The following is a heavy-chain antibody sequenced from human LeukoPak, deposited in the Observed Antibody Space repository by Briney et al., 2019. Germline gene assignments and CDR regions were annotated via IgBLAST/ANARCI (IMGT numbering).Heavy chain of an antibody. D-gene: IGHD3-22*01. CDR3: ARDTEPYYFDSSGYPGAFDI. Sequence: PGRSLRLSCAASGFTFSSYGMHWVRQAPGKGLEWVAVIWYDVSNKYYADSGKGRFTISRDNSKNTMYLQMTSMRAEDTAVYYCARDTEPYYFDSSGYPGAFDIWGQGTMVTVSS. V-gene: IGHV3-33*01. J-gene: IGHJ3*02. CDR1: GFTFSSYG. CDR2: IWYDVSNK.